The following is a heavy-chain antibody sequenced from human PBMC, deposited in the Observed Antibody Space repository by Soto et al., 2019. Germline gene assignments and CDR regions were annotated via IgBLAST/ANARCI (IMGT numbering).Heavy chain of an antibody. CDR2: MHHSGTT. V-gene: IGHV4-38-2*02. CDR1: GHSISSGHY. CDR3: ARDQGYGEISPYLDF. Sequence: QVQLQESGPGLVKPSETLSLTCTVSGHSISSGHYWGWIRQPPGKGPEWIGSMHHSGTTHYNPSLKSRVTISMDTSTDQCSLKHRPVTAADTALYYCARDQGYGEISPYLDFWGQGTLVTVSS. D-gene: IGHD5-18*01. J-gene: IGHJ4*02.